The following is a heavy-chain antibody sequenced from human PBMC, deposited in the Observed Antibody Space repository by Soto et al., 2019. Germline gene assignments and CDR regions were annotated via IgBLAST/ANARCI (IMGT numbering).Heavy chain of an antibody. V-gene: IGHV3-53*01. CDR1: GLTISGKKY. D-gene: IGHD1-1*01. Sequence: GGSLRLSCAAFGLTISGKKYVAWVRQAPGKGLEWVSALYDVDGSFYADSVKGRFTTSSDSSKTTVYLQINDLRPDDTAVYYCATWHEREHAYDVWGQGTTVTVSS. J-gene: IGHJ3*01. CDR3: ATWHEREHAYDV. CDR2: LYDVDGS.